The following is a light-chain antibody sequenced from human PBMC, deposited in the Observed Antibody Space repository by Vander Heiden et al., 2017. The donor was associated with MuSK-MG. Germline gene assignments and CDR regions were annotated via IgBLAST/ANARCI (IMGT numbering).Light chain of an antibody. CDR2: DAS. CDR1: RSVRSN. Sequence: EIVMTQSPATLSVSPGESATLSCRASRSVRSNLAWYQQKPGQSPRLLIFDASTRDTGIAARFSGSGSGTEFTLTISSLQSEDFAVYYCQQYINWPRTFGQGTKVEVK. CDR3: QQYINWPRT. J-gene: IGKJ1*01. V-gene: IGKV3-15*01.